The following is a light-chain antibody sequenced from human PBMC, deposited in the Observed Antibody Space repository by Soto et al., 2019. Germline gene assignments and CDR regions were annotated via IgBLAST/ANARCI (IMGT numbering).Light chain of an antibody. V-gene: IGKV3-20*01. CDR1: QTIIGNY. CDR2: GAS. J-gene: IGKJ2*01. Sequence: ESVLTQSPGTLSVSPGERATLSCRASQTIIGNYLAWYQQKPGQAPRLLIYGASNRATGVPDRFSGSYSGTDFSLTITRLEPEDFAVYYCEQHVNSVYIFGQGTRLDIK. CDR3: EQHVNSVYI.